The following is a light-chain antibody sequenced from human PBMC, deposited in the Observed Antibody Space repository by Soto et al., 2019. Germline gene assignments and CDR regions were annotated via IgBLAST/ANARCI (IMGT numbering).Light chain of an antibody. J-gene: IGKJ1*01. V-gene: IGKV1-39*01. CDR3: QQSYRTPWT. Sequence: DIQMTQSPSSLSASVGDRVTITCRPSQSINNYLNWYQQKPGNAPKLLIYGISSLHGGVPLRFSGSGSGTDFTLTISSLEPEDSATYYCQQSYRTPWTFGQGTKVEIK. CDR2: GIS. CDR1: QSINNY.